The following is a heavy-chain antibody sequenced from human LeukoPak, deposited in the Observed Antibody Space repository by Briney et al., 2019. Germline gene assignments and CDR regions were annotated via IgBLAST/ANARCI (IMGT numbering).Heavy chain of an antibody. J-gene: IGHJ4*02. D-gene: IGHD3-22*01. Sequence: GWSLRLSCAASGFTFRSYAMSWVRQAPGKGLEWVSAISGSGGSTYYADSVKGRFTISRDNSKNTLYLQMNSLRAEDMAVYYCAKVGPPYDSSGYFDYWGQGTLVTVSS. CDR2: ISGSGGST. CDR3: AKVGPPYDSSGYFDY. CDR1: GFTFRSYA. V-gene: IGHV3-23*01.